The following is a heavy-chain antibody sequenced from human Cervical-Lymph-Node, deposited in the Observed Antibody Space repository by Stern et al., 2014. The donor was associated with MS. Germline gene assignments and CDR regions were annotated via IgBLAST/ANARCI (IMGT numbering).Heavy chain of an antibody. V-gene: IGHV3-30*18. CDR2: ISYDGSNK. D-gene: IGHD1-1*01. Sequence: VQLVESGGGVVQPGTSLRLSCAASGFTFSSYGMHWVRQAPGQGLEWVAVISYDGSNKYYADSVKGRFTISRDNSKNTLYLQMNSLRAEDTAVYYCAKWSELEDIDWGQGTLVTVSS. J-gene: IGHJ4*02. CDR1: GFTFSSYG. CDR3: AKWSELEDID.